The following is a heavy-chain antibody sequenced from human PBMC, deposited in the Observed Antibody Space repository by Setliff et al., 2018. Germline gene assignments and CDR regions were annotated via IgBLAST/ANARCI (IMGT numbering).Heavy chain of an antibody. Sequence: SVKVSCKASGYTFTGHHLHWVRQAPGQGLEWMGGLIPMFGTPGYAQKFQDRVTITTDESTSTAYMELNSLRVEDTAVYYCARGAPYNTGWYGFDPWGQGTLVTVSS. D-gene: IGHD6-19*01. CDR2: LIPMFGTP. V-gene: IGHV1-69*05. J-gene: IGHJ5*02. CDR1: GYTFTGHH. CDR3: ARGAPYNTGWYGFDP.